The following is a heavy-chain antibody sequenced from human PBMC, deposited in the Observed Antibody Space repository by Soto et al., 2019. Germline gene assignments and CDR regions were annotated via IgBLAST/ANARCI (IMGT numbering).Heavy chain of an antibody. CDR3: ARSSYDDVLTGWSMDV. J-gene: IGHJ6*02. D-gene: IGHD3-9*01. V-gene: IGHV3-30*09. CDR1: GFIFSDYY. CDR2: ISHDGSKK. Sequence: QVQLVESGGGVVQPGRSLRLSCAASGFIFSDYYMHWVRQAPGKGLEWVAVISHDGSKKYYADSVKGRFAISRDNSKNTLYLQMHSLRPDDTAVNYCARSSYDDVLTGWSMDVWGQGTMVTVSS.